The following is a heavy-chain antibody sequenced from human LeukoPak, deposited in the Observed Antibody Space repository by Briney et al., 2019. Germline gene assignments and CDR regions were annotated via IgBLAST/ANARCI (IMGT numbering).Heavy chain of an antibody. J-gene: IGHJ4*02. Sequence: PSETLSLTCTVSGGSISSSSYYWGWIRQPPGKGLEWIGSIYYSGSTYYNPSLTSRVTISADTSKNQFSLKVSSVTAADTSVYYCARQPYGSIYYFDSWGQGTLVTVSS. CDR1: GGSISSSSYY. CDR2: IYYSGST. D-gene: IGHD5-24*01. V-gene: IGHV4-39*01. CDR3: ARQPYGSIYYFDS.